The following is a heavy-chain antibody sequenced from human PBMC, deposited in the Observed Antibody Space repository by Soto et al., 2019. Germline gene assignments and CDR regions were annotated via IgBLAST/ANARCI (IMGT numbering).Heavy chain of an antibody. Sequence: QVQLQQWGAGLLKPSETLSLTCAVYGGSFSGYYWSWIRQPPGKGLEWIGEINHSGSTNYSPSLKRRVPISVATSKNQFSLKLSSVTAADTAVYYCARGYHDYGDKIDPWGQGTLVTVSS. CDR1: GGSFSGYY. J-gene: IGHJ5*02. CDR2: INHSGST. D-gene: IGHD4-17*01. CDR3: ARGYHDYGDKIDP. V-gene: IGHV4-34*01.